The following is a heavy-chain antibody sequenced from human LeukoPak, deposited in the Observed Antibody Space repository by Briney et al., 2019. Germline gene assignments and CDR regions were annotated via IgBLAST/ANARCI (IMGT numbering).Heavy chain of an antibody. CDR2: ISYDGDKQ. CDR1: GFTFNTFA. Sequence: GGSLRLSCAATGFTFNTFAMHWVRQAPGKGLEWLGLISYDGDKQIYPASVKGRFTISRDNSKNTLYLQMNSLRAEDTAVYYCAKASGWQWLGDHVDYWGQGTLVTVSS. V-gene: IGHV3-30-3*01. D-gene: IGHD6-19*01. J-gene: IGHJ4*02. CDR3: AKASGWQWLGDHVDY.